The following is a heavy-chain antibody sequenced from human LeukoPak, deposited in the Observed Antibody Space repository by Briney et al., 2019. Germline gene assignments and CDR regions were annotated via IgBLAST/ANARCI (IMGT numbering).Heavy chain of an antibody. V-gene: IGHV3-23*01. Sequence: PGGSLRLSCAASGFTFSSYAMSWVRQAPGKGLEWVSAISGSGSSTYYADSVKGRFTISRDNSKNTLYLQMNSLRAEDTAVYYCAKDFPPYYYDSSGYYSYWGQGTMVTVSS. J-gene: IGHJ3*01. D-gene: IGHD3-22*01. CDR2: ISGSGSST. CDR1: GFTFSSYA. CDR3: AKDFPPYYYDSSGYYSY.